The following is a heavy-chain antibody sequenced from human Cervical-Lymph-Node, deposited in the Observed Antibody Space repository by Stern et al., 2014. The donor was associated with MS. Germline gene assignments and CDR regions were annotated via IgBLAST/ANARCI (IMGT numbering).Heavy chain of an antibody. Sequence: DQLVESGGAVVQPGRSLRLSWAASGFTFSSYGMPWVRQAPGKGLEWVTVISYDGNHKYYAASVKGRFTISRDNSKNTLHLQMNSVTPDDTAIYYCARDYEDTSMLFDHWGQGTLVTVSS. CDR2: ISYDGNHK. CDR3: ARDYEDTSMLFDH. CDR1: GFTFSSYG. V-gene: IGHV3-30*03. J-gene: IGHJ4*02. D-gene: IGHD2-8*01.